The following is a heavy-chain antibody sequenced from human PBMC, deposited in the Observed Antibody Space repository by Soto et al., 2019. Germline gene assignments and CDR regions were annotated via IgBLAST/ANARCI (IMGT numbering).Heavy chain of an antibody. CDR2: LYWDDDK. CDR1: GFSLSTTGVG. D-gene: IGHD3-10*01. CDR3: AQRLRAYGLWPARTNYFAP. J-gene: IGHJ5*02. Sequence: QITLKESGPTLVRPTQTLTLTCTFSGFSLSTTGVGVGWIRQPPGKALEWLELLYWDDDKRYSPSLKSRIPITKDTSKDEVTLTMTNIGPVDTATYYYAQRLRAYGLWPARTNYFAPWGQGTLVTVSS. V-gene: IGHV2-5*02.